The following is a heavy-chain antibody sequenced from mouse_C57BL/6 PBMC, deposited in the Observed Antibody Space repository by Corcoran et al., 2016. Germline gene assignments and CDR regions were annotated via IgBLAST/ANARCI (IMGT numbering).Heavy chain of an antibody. CDR1: GYSITSGYY. CDR3: ARDDYEGYY. CDR2: ISYDGSN. Sequence: DVQLQESGPGLVKPSQSLSLTCSVTGYSITSGYYWNWIRQFPGNKLEWMGYISYDGSNNYNPSLKNRISITRDTSKNQFFLKLNSVTTEDTATYYCARDDYEGYYWGQGTTLTVSS. D-gene: IGHD2-4*01. J-gene: IGHJ2*01. V-gene: IGHV3-6*01.